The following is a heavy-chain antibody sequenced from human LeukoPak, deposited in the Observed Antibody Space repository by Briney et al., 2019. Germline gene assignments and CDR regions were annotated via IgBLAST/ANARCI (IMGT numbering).Heavy chain of an antibody. CDR1: GFTFSSYS. CDR2: ISSSSSTI. V-gene: IGHV3-48*01. D-gene: IGHD3-3*01. CDR3: ARDNFGGLLLY. Sequence: GGSLRLSCAASGFTFSSYSMNWVRQAPGKGLEWVSYISSSSSTIYHADSVKGRFTISRDNAKNSLYLQMNSLRAEDTAVYYCARDNFGGLLLYWGQGTLVTVSS. J-gene: IGHJ4*02.